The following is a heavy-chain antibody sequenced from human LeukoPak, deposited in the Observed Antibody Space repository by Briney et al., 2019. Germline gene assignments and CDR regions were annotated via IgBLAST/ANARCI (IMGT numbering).Heavy chain of an antibody. Sequence: QPGGSLRLSCAASGFTFSSFGMHWVRQAPGKGLEWVAVIWYDASDKYYADSVKGRFTISRDNSKNTLYLQMNSLRDDDTAVYYCVRGVGVSRFNYFDPWGQGTLVTVSS. CDR2: IWYDASDK. V-gene: IGHV3-33*01. CDR1: GFTFSSFG. J-gene: IGHJ5*02. D-gene: IGHD1-26*01. CDR3: VRGVGVSRFNYFDP.